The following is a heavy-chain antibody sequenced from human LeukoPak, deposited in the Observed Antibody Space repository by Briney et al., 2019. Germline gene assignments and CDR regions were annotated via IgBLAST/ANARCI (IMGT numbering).Heavy chain of an antibody. CDR2: IIPIFGTA. D-gene: IGHD2-2*01. CDR3: ARDIVVVPAAVSYYYYYGTDV. V-gene: IGHV1-69*13. Sequence: SVKVSCKASGGTFSSYAISWVRQAPGQGLEWMGGIIPIFGTANYAQKFQGRVTITADESTSTAYMELSSLRSEDTAVYYCARDIVVVPAAVSYYYYYGTDVWGQGTTVTVSS. CDR1: GGTFSSYA. J-gene: IGHJ6*02.